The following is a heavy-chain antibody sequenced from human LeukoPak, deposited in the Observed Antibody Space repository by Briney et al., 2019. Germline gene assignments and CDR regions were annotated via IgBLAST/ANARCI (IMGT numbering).Heavy chain of an antibody. CDR1: GGTFTSYA. CDR3: ARTIEMAPQRSVDALDI. CDR2: FIPIFGTA. D-gene: IGHD5-24*01. V-gene: IGHV1-69*05. Sequence: GASVTVSCTASGGTFTSYAISWVRQAPGQGLEWLGGFIPIFGTANYAQKFQGRVTITTDESTSTAYMELSSLRTEDTAVYYCARTIEMAPQRSVDALDIWGQGTMVTVSS. J-gene: IGHJ3*02.